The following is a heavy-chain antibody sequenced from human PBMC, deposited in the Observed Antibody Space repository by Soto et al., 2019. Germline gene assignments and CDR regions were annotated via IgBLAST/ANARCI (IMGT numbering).Heavy chain of an antibody. Sequence: QITLKESGPTLLTPTQTLTLTCTFSGFSLSSSGVGVGWIRQPPGKALEWLALIYWDDDKRYSPSLKTRLTITRDTSKNQVVLIMTNVDPVDTATYYCAHRSLWYRGDFDFWDQGTMVVVSS. CDR3: AHRSLWYRGDFDF. D-gene: IGHD2-15*01. J-gene: IGHJ3*01. V-gene: IGHV2-5*02. CDR2: IYWDDDK. CDR1: GFSLSSSGVG.